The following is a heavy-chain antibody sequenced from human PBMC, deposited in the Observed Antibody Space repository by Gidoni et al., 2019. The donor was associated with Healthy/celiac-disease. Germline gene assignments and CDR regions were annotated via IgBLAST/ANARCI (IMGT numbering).Heavy chain of an antibody. J-gene: IGHJ4*02. CDR1: GCSISSYY. V-gene: IGHV4-59*01. Sequence: QVQLQESGPGLVKPSETLSLTCTVSGCSISSYYWSWIRQPPGKGLEWIGYIYYSGSTNYNPSLKSRVTISVDTSKNQFSLKLSSVTAADTAVYYCARVLWFGELSLDYWGQGTLVTVSS. CDR3: ARVLWFGELSLDY. CDR2: IYYSGST. D-gene: IGHD3-10*01.